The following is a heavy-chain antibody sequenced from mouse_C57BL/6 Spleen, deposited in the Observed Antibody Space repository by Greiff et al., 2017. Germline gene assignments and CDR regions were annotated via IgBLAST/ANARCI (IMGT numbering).Heavy chain of an antibody. V-gene: IGHV1-55*01. Sequence: VQLQQPGAELVKPGASVKMSCKASGYTFTSYWITWVKPRPGQGLEWIGDIYPGSGSTNYNEKFKSKATLTVDTSSSTAYMQLSSLTSEDSAVYYCARSLNWSPMDYGGQGTSVTVSS. D-gene: IGHD4-1*01. CDR2: IYPGSGST. J-gene: IGHJ4*01. CDR3: ARSLNWSPMDY. CDR1: GYTFTSYW.